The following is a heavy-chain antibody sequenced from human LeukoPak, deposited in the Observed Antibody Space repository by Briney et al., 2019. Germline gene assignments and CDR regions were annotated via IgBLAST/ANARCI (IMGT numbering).Heavy chain of an antibody. V-gene: IGHV3-30*04. Sequence: GRSLRLSCAASGFTFSSYAMHWVRQAPGKGLEWLAVISYDGSNKYYADSVKGRFTISRDNSKNTLYLQMNSLRAEDTAVYYCAREWYYGSGSYYNGFDPWGQGTLVTVSS. CDR3: AREWYYGSGSYYNGFDP. CDR2: ISYDGSNK. J-gene: IGHJ5*02. D-gene: IGHD3-10*01. CDR1: GFTFSSYA.